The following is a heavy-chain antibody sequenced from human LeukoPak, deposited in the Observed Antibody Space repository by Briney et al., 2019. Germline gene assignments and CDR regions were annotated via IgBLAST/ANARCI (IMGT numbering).Heavy chain of an antibody. CDR1: GFTFDDYA. CDR3: ARDPRLRNDIVVVPAAIRDYYYYYYMDV. V-gene: IGHV3-74*01. Sequence: GGSLRLSCAASGFTFDDYAMHWVRQAPGKGLVWVSRINTDGSSTSYADSVKGRFTISRDNAKNTLYLQMNSLRAEDTAVYYCARDPRLRNDIVVVPAAIRDYYYYYYMDVWGKGTTVTVSS. D-gene: IGHD2-2*02. CDR2: INTDGSST. J-gene: IGHJ6*03.